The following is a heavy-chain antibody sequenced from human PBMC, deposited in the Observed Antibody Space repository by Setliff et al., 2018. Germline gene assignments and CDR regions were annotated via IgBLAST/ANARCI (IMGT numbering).Heavy chain of an antibody. CDR2: IIHSGST. D-gene: IGHD6-19*01. V-gene: IGHV4-34*12. CDR3: AREQWLDPPGYYYMDV. CDR1: GGSFSGYY. J-gene: IGHJ6*03. Sequence: NPSETLSLTCAVYGGSFSGYYWSWIRQPPGKRLEWIGEIIHSGSTNYNPSLKSRVTISMDTSKNQFSLKVSSVTAADMAVYYCAREQWLDPPGYYYMDVWAKGTTVTVSS.